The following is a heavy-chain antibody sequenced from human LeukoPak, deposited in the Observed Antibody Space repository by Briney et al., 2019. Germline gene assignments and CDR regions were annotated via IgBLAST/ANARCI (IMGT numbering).Heavy chain of an antibody. Sequence: PGGSLRLSCAASGFTFDDYAMHWVRQAPGKGLEWVSGISWNSGSISYADSVKGRFTISRDNAKNSLYLQMNSLRAEDTALYYCAKDMRSSSWFDAFDIWGQGTMVTVSS. CDR1: GFTFDDYA. V-gene: IGHV3-9*01. J-gene: IGHJ3*02. CDR2: ISWNSGSI. D-gene: IGHD6-13*01. CDR3: AKDMRSSSWFDAFDI.